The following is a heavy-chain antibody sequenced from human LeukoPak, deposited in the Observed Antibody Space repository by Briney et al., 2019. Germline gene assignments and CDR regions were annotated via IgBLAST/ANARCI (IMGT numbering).Heavy chain of an antibody. CDR2: VYYTGSA. D-gene: IGHD1-1*01. J-gene: IGHJ4*02. CDR3: ARALERPEKFDY. Sequence: SETLSLTCSVSGGSISNRSSYWGWIRQPPGKGLEWIGSVYYTGSAYYNPSFKSRVTISVDTSKNQFSLRLNSVPAADTAVYYCARALERPEKFDYWGQGTLVTVSS. CDR1: GGSISNRSSY. V-gene: IGHV4-39*01.